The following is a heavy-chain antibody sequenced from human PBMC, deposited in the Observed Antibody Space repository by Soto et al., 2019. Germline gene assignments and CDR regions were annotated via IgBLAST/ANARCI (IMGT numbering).Heavy chain of an antibody. CDR3: VMVDNYVTPTPQDV. CDR2: ISPYTGNT. Sequence: QVPLVQSGDEVQHPGASVQVSCKASGYIFVNYGIACVRQAPGQGLGWMGRISPYTGNTHSATKVQGRLTMTTDTSTSTAYMDLGRLTSDETAVYYCVMVDNYVTPTPQDVWGQGTTGTVSS. D-gene: IGHD3-16*01. V-gene: IGHV1-18*01. CDR1: GYIFVNYG. J-gene: IGHJ6*02.